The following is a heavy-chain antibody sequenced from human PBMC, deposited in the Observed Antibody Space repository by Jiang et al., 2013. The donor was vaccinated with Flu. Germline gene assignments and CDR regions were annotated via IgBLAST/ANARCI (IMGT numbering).Heavy chain of an antibody. CDR2: INHSGST. CDR3: ARAWGQIGYHLYYYYYGMDV. V-gene: IGHV4-34*01. Sequence: SLTCAVYGGSFSGYYWSWIRQPPGKGLEWIGEINHSGSTNYNPSLKSRVTISVDTSKNQFSLKLSSVTAADTAVYYCARAWGQIGYHLYYYYYGMDVWGQGTTVTVSS. J-gene: IGHJ6*02. CDR1: GGSFSGYY. D-gene: IGHD3-16*01.